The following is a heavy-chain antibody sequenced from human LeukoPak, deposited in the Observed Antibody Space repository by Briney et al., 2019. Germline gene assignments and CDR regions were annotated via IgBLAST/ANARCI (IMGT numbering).Heavy chain of an antibody. CDR3: ARGGQWELLSPFDF. CDR1: GYTFTDSY. D-gene: IGHD1-26*01. CDR2: IDPNSGVT. J-gene: IGHJ4*02. Sequence: ASVKVSCKTSGYTFTDSYMHWVRQAPGQGLEWMGWIDPNSGVTNSAQKFQGRVTVTRDTSISTLYMELNRVRSDDTAVYYCARGGQWELLSPFDFWGQGTLVSVSS. V-gene: IGHV1-2*02.